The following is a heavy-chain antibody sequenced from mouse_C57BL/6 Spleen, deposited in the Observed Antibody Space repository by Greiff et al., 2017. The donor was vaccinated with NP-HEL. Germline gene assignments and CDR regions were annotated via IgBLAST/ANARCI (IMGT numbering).Heavy chain of an antibody. V-gene: IGHV5-16*01. D-gene: IGHD2-4*01. CDR2: INYDGSST. CDR3: ARDYDYDEEGYAMDY. Sequence: EVQVVESEGGLVQPGSSMKLSCTASGFTFSDYYMAWVRQVPEKGLEWVANINYDGSSTYYLDSLKSRFIISRDNAKNILYLQMSSLKSEDTATYYCARDYDYDEEGYAMDYWGQGTSVTVSS. CDR1: GFTFSDYY. J-gene: IGHJ4*01.